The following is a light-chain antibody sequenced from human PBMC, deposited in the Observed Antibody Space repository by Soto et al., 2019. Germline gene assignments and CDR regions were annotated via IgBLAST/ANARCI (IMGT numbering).Light chain of an antibody. CDR3: CSYAGSYTLYV. CDR2: DVS. CDR1: SSDVGGYNY. V-gene: IGLV2-11*01. Sequence: QSALTQPRSVSGSPGQSVTISFTGTSSDVGGYNYVSWYQQHPGKAPKLMIYDVSKRPSGVPDRFSGSKSGNTASLTISGLQAEDEADYYCCSYAGSYTLYVFGTGTKV. J-gene: IGLJ1*01.